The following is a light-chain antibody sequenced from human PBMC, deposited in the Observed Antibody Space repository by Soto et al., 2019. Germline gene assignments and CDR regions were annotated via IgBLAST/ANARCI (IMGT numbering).Light chain of an antibody. CDR2: EVS. Sequence: QSVLTQPASVSGSPGQSITISCTGTSSDVGGYNHVSWYQQHPGKAPKLMIYEVSNRPSGVSDPFSGSKSGNTVSLTISGLQAEDEDDYNCSSYTSSSTVVFGGGTKLAVL. CDR1: SSDVGGYNH. J-gene: IGLJ2*01. V-gene: IGLV2-14*01. CDR3: SSYTSSSTVV.